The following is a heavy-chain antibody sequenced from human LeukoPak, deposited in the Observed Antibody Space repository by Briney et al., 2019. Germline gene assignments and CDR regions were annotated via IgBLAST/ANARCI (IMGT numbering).Heavy chain of an antibody. CDR1: GFTFSDSY. V-gene: IGHV3-11*01. CDR3: ARDSSTSGYFYFDS. D-gene: IGHD1-26*01. J-gene: IGHJ4*02. CDR2: ISRGGRTT. Sequence: GGSLRLSCAASGFTFSDSYMSWIRQAPGKELEWISYISRGGRTTYYADSVKGRFTVSRDNAKNSLDLQMSSLTAEDTAIYYCARDSSTSGYFYFDSWGQGTLVTVSP.